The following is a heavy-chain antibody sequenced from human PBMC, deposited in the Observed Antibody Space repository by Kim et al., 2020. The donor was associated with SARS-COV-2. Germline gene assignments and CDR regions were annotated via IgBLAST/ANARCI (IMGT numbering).Heavy chain of an antibody. CDR1: GFTFSSYS. CDR3: ASGYDILTGYFPNGMDV. CDR2: ISSSSSTI. V-gene: IGHV3-48*02. Sequence: GGSLRLSCAASGFTFSSYSMNWVRQAPGQGLEWVSYISSSSSTIYYADSVKGRFTISRDNAKNSLYLQMNSLRDEDTAVYYCASGYDILTGYFPNGMDVWGQGTTVTVSS. D-gene: IGHD3-9*01. J-gene: IGHJ6*02.